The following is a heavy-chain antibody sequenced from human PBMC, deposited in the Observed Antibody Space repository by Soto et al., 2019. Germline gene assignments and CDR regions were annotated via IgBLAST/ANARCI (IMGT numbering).Heavy chain of an antibody. D-gene: IGHD3-22*01. J-gene: IGHJ4*02. CDR3: ARDIYDSSAYYVGG. Sequence: GGSLRLSCAASGFIFSRYWMNWVRQAPGKGLEWVANINQDGSEKYYVDSVKGRFTISRDNAKNSLYLQMNSLRAEDTAVYYCARDIYDSSAYYVGGWGQGTLVTVSS. CDR2: INQDGSEK. V-gene: IGHV3-7*05. CDR1: GFIFSRYW.